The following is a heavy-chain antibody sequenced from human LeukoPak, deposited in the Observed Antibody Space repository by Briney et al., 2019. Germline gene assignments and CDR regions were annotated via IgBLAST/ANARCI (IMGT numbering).Heavy chain of an antibody. D-gene: IGHD2-21*02. J-gene: IGHJ6*02. V-gene: IGHV5-51*01. Sequence: GESLQISCKGSGYSFTSYWIGWVRQMPGKGLEWMGIIYPGDSDTRYSPSFQGQVTISADKSISTAYLQWSSLKASDTAMYYCARTVVVVTATQYYYYGMDVWGQGTTVTVSS. CDR2: IYPGDSDT. CDR1: GYSFTSYW. CDR3: ARTVVVVTATQYYYYGMDV.